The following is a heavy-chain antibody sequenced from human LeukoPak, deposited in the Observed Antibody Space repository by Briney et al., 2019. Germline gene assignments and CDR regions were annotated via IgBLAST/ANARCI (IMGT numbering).Heavy chain of an antibody. J-gene: IGHJ4*02. CDR3: ARELHVERDDY. CDR1: GVVFTGYG. V-gene: IGHV1-18*01. Sequence: ASVKVSCKASGVVFTGYGFTWVRQAPGQGLEWMGWISANDGKIHYSERHQGRVTMSTDTVTSTVYMELRSLRSDDTAVYYCARELHVERDDYWGQGTLVTVSS. D-gene: IGHD1-1*01. CDR2: ISANDGKI.